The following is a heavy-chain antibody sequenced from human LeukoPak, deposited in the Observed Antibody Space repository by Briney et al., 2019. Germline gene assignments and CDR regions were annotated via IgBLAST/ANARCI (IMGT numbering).Heavy chain of an antibody. CDR2: IYPGDSDT. V-gene: IGHV5-51*01. CDR3: ARQSYSSGPNH. D-gene: IGHD6-19*01. J-gene: IGHJ5*02. CDR1: GYSFTSYW. Sequence: RGESLKISCKGSGYSFTSYWIGWVRQMPGKGLEWMGIIYPGDSDTRYSPSFQGQVTISADKSISTAYLQWSSPKASDTAMYYRARQSYSSGPNHWGQGTLVTVSS.